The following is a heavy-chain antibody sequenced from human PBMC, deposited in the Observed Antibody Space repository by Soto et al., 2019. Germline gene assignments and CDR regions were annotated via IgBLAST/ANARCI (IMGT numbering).Heavy chain of an antibody. Sequence: GGSLRLSCAASGFTFSSYAMSWVRQAPGKGLEWVSAISGSGGSTYYADSVKGRFTISRDNSKNTLYLQMNSLRAEDTAVYYCAKALYYYDSSGQYYFDYWRQGTLVTVSS. D-gene: IGHD3-22*01. V-gene: IGHV3-23*01. CDR1: GFTFSSYA. CDR2: ISGSGGST. J-gene: IGHJ4*02. CDR3: AKALYYYDSSGQYYFDY.